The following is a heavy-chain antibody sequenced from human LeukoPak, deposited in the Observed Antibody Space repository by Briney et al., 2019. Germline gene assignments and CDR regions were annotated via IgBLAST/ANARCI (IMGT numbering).Heavy chain of an antibody. CDR2: VSGSGGST. V-gene: IGHV3-23*01. Sequence: PGGSLRLSCTASGFTFSSYAMSWVRQAPGKGLEWVSGVSGSGGSTYYADSVKGRFTISRDNAKNSLYLQMNSLRAEDTAVYYCARDGETLVDYWGQGTLVTVSS. CDR1: GFTFSSYA. D-gene: IGHD3-10*01. CDR3: ARDGETLVDY. J-gene: IGHJ4*02.